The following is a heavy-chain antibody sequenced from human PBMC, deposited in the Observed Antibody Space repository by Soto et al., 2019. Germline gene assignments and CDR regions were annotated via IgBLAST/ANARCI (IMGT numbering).Heavy chain of an antibody. V-gene: IGHV1-46*03. CDR2: INPSGGST. CDR1: GYTFTSYY. J-gene: IGHJ5*02. Sequence: ASVKVSCKASGYTFTSYYMHWVRQAPGQGLEWMGIINPSGGSTSYAQKFQGRVTMTRDTSTSTVYMELSSLRSEDTAVYYCARGDSGYDGRMKSWFDPWGQGTLVTVYS. CDR3: ARGDSGYDGRMKSWFDP. D-gene: IGHD5-12*01.